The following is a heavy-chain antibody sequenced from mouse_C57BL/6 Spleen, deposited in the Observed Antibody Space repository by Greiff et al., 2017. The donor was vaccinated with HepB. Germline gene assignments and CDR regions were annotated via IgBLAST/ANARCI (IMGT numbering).Heavy chain of an antibody. CDR2: IDPSDSET. CDR1: GYTFTSYW. Sequence: QVQLQQPGAELVRPGSSVKLSCKASGYTFTSYWMHWVKQRPIQGLEWIGNIDPSDSETHYNQKFKDKATLTVDKASSTAYMQLSSLTSEDSAVYDWARAFRYSSSYEFAYWGQGTLVTVSA. J-gene: IGHJ3*01. V-gene: IGHV1-52*01. D-gene: IGHD1-1*01. CDR3: ARAFRYSSSYEFAY.